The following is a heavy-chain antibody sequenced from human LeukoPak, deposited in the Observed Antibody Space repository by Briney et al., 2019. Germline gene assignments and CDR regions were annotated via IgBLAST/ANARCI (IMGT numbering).Heavy chain of an antibody. V-gene: IGHV4-34*01. CDR1: GFTFSNAW. CDR2: INHSGSN. Sequence: GSLRLSCAASGFTFSNAWMSWIRKPPGKGLEWIGEINHSGSNNYSPFLKSRVTTSVDTSKNQLSLKLSSVTAADTAVYYCARLPTVTFFDFWGQGTLVTVSS. D-gene: IGHD4-17*01. J-gene: IGHJ4*02. CDR3: ARLPTVTFFDF.